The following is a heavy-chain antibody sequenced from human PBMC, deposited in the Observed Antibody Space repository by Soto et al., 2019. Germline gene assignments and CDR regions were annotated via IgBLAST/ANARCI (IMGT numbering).Heavy chain of an antibody. J-gene: IGHJ4*02. CDR2: ISYDGSNK. D-gene: IGHD3-10*01. V-gene: IGHV3-30-3*01. CDR1: GFTFSSYA. CDR3: ARGGPITMVRGAQDY. Sequence: QVQLVESGGGVVQPGRSLRLSCAASGFTFSSYAMHWVRQAPGKGLEWVAVISYDGSNKYYADSVKGRFTISRDNSQNTLYLQMNSPRAEDTAVYYCARGGPITMVRGAQDYWGQGTLVTVSS.